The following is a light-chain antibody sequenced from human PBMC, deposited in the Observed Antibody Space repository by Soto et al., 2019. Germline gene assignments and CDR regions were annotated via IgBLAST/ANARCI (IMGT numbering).Light chain of an antibody. Sequence: QSALTQFASVSGSPGQSITISCTGTSSDIGGYNYVSWYQQHPDKAPKLIIYDVTNRPSAVSNRFSGSKSGNTASLTISGLQAEYEADYYCSSYTSSTTLVFGGGIKVTVL. CDR1: SSDIGGYNY. J-gene: IGLJ2*01. CDR2: DVT. V-gene: IGLV2-14*01. CDR3: SSYTSSTTLV.